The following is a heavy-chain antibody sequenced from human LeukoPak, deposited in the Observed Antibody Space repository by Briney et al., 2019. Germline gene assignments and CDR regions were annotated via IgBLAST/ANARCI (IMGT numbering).Heavy chain of an antibody. V-gene: IGHV1-69*05. CDR2: IIPIFGTA. J-gene: IGHJ4*02. CDR1: GGTFSSYA. Sequence: SVKVSCKASGGTFSSYAISWVRQAPGQGLEWMGRIIPIFGTANYAQKFLGRVTITTDESTSTAYMELSSLRSEDTAVYYCARDGGIAVAGEILVYWGQGTLVTVSS. CDR3: ARDGGIAVAGEILVY. D-gene: IGHD6-19*01.